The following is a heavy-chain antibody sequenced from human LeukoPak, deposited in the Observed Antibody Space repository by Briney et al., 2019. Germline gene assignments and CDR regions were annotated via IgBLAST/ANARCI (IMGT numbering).Heavy chain of an antibody. CDR3: AKESGKFDY. CDR2: ISGDGVST. CDR1: GLPIADFA. V-gene: IGHV3-43*02. Sequence: GGSLRLSCVASGLPIADFAMHRVRQAPGKGLEWVSLISGDGVSTFYADSVKGRFSISRDNSKNSLYLEMNSLRTEDAAMYYCAKESGKFDYWGQGTLVAVSS. J-gene: IGHJ4*02.